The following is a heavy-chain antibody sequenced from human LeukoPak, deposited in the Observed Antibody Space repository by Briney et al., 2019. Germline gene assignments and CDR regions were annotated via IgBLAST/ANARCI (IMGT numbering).Heavy chain of an antibody. D-gene: IGHD2-15*01. J-gene: IGHJ4*02. CDR3: SNPVVADY. CDR2: ISGRGGST. V-gene: IGHV3-23*01. CDR1: GVTLSSYG. Sequence: GGSLRLSCAASGVTLSSYGRSWVRQAPGKGLEWGSPISGRGGSTYYADSVKGRVTISRDNSKKTLYLQMNSLRAADTAVYNSSNPVVADYWGQGTLVTVSS.